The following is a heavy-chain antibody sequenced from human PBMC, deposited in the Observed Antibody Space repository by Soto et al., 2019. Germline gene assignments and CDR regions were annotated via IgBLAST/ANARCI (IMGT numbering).Heavy chain of an antibody. V-gene: IGHV3-23*01. CDR3: AKGSATVTTLFRLDKYYYYGMDV. J-gene: IGHJ6*02. CDR1: GFTFSSYA. CDR2: ISGSGGST. D-gene: IGHD4-17*01. Sequence: GGSLRLSCAASGFTFSSYAMSWVRQAPGKGLEWVSAISGSGGSTYYADSVKGRFTISRDNSKNTLYLQMNSLRAEDTAVYYCAKGSATVTTLFRLDKYYYYGMDVWGQGTTVTVSS.